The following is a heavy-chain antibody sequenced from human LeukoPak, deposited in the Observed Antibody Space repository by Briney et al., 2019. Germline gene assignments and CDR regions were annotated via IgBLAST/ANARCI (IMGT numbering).Heavy chain of an antibody. Sequence: PSETLSLTCTVSGGSISSYYWSWIRQPPGKGLEWIGYIYYSGSTNYNPSLKSRVTISVDTSKNQFSLKLSSVTAADTAVYYCARTYYYGSGSHSAFDYWGQGTLVTVSS. D-gene: IGHD3-10*01. CDR3: ARTYYYGSGSHSAFDY. V-gene: IGHV4-59*01. J-gene: IGHJ4*02. CDR2: IYYSGST. CDR1: GGSISSYY.